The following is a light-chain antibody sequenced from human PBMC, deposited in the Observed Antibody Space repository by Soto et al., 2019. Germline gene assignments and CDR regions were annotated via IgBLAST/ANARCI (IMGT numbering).Light chain of an antibody. Sequence: QSALTQAASVSGSPGQSITISCTGTSSDVGGYNYVSWYQQHPGKAPKLMIYEVSNRPSGVSNRFSGSKSGNTASLTISGLQAEDEADYYCSSYTRNSTLVFGGGTQLTVL. CDR3: SSYTRNSTLV. V-gene: IGLV2-14*01. CDR2: EVS. CDR1: SSDVGGYNY. J-gene: IGLJ2*01.